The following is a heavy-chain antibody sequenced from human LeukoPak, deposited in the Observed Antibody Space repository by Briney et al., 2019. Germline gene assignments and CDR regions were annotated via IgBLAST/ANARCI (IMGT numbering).Heavy chain of an antibody. Sequence: GGSLRLSCAASGFTFSSYSMDWVREAPGEGLEWVSYISSSSTIIYYADSVKGRFTISRDNAKNSLYLQMNSLRAEDTAVYYCARDLMGIAYRGAFYYWGQGTLVTVSS. CDR3: ARDLMGIAYRGAFYY. CDR1: GFTFSSYS. J-gene: IGHJ4*02. D-gene: IGHD6-13*01. CDR2: ISSSSTII. V-gene: IGHV3-48*04.